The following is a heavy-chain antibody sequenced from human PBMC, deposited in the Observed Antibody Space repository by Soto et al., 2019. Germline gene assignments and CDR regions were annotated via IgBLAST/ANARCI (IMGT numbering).Heavy chain of an antibody. CDR3: ARDYSLYDYYYYYGMDV. CDR1: GFTFTTHA. Sequence: GGSLRFSCAASGFTFTTHAMHWVRQAPGKGLEWVALISSDGGNKYYANSVKGRFTISRDISKNTLYLQMNSLRAEDTALYYCARDYSLYDYYYYYGMDVWGQGTTVTVSS. J-gene: IGHJ6*02. V-gene: IGHV3-30-3*01. CDR2: ISSDGGNK. D-gene: IGHD6-13*01.